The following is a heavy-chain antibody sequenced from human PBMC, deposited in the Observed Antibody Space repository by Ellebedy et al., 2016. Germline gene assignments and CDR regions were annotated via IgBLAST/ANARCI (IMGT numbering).Heavy chain of an antibody. CDR1: GFSLSTSAVV. CDR3: VHRTTGTSVDH. CDR2: IYGNDDK. Sequence: SGPTLVKPRQTLTLTCTFSGFSLSTSAVVVSWVRQPPGRAPEWLAFIYGNDDKRYSPSLKSRLTITKDTSKNQVVLTLTNMDPVDTATYYCVHRTTGTSVDHWGQGTLVTVSS. J-gene: IGHJ4*01. V-gene: IGHV2-5*01. D-gene: IGHD4-17*01.